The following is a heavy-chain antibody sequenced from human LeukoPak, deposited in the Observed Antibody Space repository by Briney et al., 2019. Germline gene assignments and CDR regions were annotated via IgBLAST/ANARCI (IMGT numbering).Heavy chain of an antibody. CDR1: GFTFSSYS. D-gene: IGHD3-22*01. Sequence: PGGSLRLSCAASGFTFSSYSMNWVRQAPGKGLEWVSSISSSSSYIYYADSVKGRFTISRDNAKNSLYLQMNSLRAEDTAVYYCARSQIPYYYDSSGYYFDYWGQGTLVTVSS. CDR3: ARSQIPYYYDSSGYYFDY. V-gene: IGHV3-21*04. CDR2: ISSSSSYI. J-gene: IGHJ4*02.